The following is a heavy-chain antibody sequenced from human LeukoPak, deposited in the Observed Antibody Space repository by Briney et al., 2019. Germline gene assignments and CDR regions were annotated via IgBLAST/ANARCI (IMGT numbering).Heavy chain of an antibody. CDR1: GFTFSSYT. J-gene: IGHJ4*01. V-gene: IGHV3-64*05. D-gene: IGHD3-10*01. Sequence: GGFMRLSCSASGFTFSSYTMHWGRQAPGKGLEYVSVISSNGDSTYYVDSVKRRFAISRDNSKNTRYVQMSSLRAEDTAVYYCVKGGKAGETMVPHWGHGNLVSVSS. CDR3: VKGGKAGETMVPH. CDR2: ISSNGDST.